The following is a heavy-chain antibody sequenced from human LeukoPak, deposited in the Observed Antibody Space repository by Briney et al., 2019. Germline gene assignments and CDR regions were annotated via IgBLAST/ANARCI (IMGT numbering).Heavy chain of an antibody. V-gene: IGHV1-2*02. CDR3: ARSYGSGSYYPPPLHFDY. D-gene: IGHD3-10*01. CDR1: GYTFTGHY. J-gene: IGHJ4*02. CDR2: INPNSGGT. Sequence: SVKVSCKASGYTFTGHYMHWVRQAPGQGLEWMGWINPNSGGTNYAQKFQGRVTMTRDTSISTAYKELRSLRSDDTAVYYCARSYGSGSYYPPPLHFDYWGQGTLVTVSS.